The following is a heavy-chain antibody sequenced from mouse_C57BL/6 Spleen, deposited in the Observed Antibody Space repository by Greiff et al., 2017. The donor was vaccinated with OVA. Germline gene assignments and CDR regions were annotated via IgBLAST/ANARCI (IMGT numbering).Heavy chain of an antibody. CDR3: ARDYYGSSPYFDY. V-gene: IGHV1-7*01. CDR1: GYTFTSYW. D-gene: IGHD1-1*01. J-gene: IGHJ2*01. Sequence: LEESGAELAKPGASVKLSCKASGYTFTSYWMHWVKQRPGQGLEWIGYINPSSGYTKYNQKFKDKATLTADKSSSTAYMQLSSLTYEDSAVYYCARDYYGSSPYFDYWGQGTTLTVSS. CDR2: INPSSGYT.